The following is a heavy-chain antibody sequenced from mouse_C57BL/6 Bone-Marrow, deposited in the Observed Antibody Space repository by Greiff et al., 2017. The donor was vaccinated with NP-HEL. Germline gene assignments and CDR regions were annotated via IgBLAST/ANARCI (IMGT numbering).Heavy chain of an antibody. CDR3: ARHGSSYCWYFDV. V-gene: IGHV5-17*01. J-gene: IGHJ1*03. CDR1: GFTFSDYG. D-gene: IGHD1-1*01. Sequence: EVKLMESGGGLVKPGGSLKLSCAASGFTFSDYGMHWVRQAPEKGLEWVAYISSGSSTIYYADTVKGRFTISRDNAKNTLFLQMTSLRSEDTAMYYCARHGSSYCWYFDVWGTGTTVTVSS. CDR2: ISSGSSTI.